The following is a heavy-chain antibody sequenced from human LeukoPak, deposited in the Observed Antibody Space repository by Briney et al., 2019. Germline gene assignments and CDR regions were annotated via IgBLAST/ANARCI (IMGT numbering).Heavy chain of an antibody. J-gene: IGHJ4*02. V-gene: IGHV3-7*03. Sequence: PGGSLRLSCAASGFTFSSYWMSWVRQAPGKGLEWVANIKQDGSEKYYVDSVKGRFTISRDNAKNSLYLQMNSLRAEDTAVYYCAKDLVKGTAMVTWDYWGQGTLVTVSS. CDR2: IKQDGSEK. CDR3: AKDLVKGTAMVTWDY. D-gene: IGHD5-18*01. CDR1: GFTFSSYW.